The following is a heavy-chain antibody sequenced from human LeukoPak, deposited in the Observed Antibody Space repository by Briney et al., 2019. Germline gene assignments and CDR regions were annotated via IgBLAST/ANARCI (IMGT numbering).Heavy chain of an antibody. J-gene: IGHJ5*02. V-gene: IGHV4-4*02. CDR3: ARDPRGSSSWKNWFDP. Sequence: PSETLSLTCAVSGGSISSSNWWSWVRQPPGKGLEWIGEIYHSGSTNYNPSLKSRVTTSVDKSKNQFSLKLSSVTAADTAVYYCARDPRGSSSWKNWFDPWGQGTLVTVSS. CDR2: IYHSGST. D-gene: IGHD6-13*01. CDR1: GGSISSSNW.